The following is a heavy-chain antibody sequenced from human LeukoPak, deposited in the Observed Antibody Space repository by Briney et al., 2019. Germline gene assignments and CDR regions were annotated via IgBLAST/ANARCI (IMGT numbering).Heavy chain of an antibody. Sequence: SVKVSCKASGGTFTSYAISWVRQAPGQGREWMGGNIPIFGTANYAQKFQGRVTITTDESTSTAYMELSSLRSEDTAGYYCVRVLYCTNCVWYPNWFDLWGEGTLVTVSS. CDR2: NIPIFGTA. V-gene: IGHV1-69*05. D-gene: IGHD2-8*01. J-gene: IGHJ5*02. CDR1: GGTFTSYA. CDR3: VRVLYCTNCVWYPNWFDL.